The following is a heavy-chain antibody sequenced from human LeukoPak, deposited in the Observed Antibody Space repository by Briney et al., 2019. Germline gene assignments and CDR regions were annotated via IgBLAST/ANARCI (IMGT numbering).Heavy chain of an antibody. Sequence: TSSETLSLTCTVSGDSISTSNSYWGWIRQPPGKGLEWIGSIYYSGNTYYNASLKSRVTISVDTSKNQFSLKLSSVTAADTAVYCCARGVSYGSGSYYNSYYYYYMDVWGKGTTVTISS. CDR3: ARGVSYGSGSYYNSYYYYYMDV. J-gene: IGHJ6*03. V-gene: IGHV4-39*07. D-gene: IGHD3-10*01. CDR2: IYYSGNT. CDR1: GDSISTSNSY.